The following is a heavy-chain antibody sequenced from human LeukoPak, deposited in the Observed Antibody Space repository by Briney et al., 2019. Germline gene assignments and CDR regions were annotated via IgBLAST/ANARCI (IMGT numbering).Heavy chain of an antibody. V-gene: IGHV5-51*01. CDR3: ARPDGGSSSWPPFGFDY. D-gene: IGHD6-13*01. CDR1: GYIFPNYW. Sequence: GESVQISCHVSGYIFPNYWIGWVRQLPGKGLEWMGIIWPANSDTRYSPSFRGQVTISADRSISTAYLQWSSLKASDTAMYYCARPDGGSSSWPPFGFDYWGQGTLVTVSS. CDR2: IWPANSDT. J-gene: IGHJ4*02.